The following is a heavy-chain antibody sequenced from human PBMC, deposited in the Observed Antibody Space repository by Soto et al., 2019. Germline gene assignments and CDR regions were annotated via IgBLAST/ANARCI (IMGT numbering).Heavy chain of an antibody. V-gene: IGHV1-18*01. CDR3: ARDAAAGLNDY. Sequence: QVQLVQSGAEVKKPGASVKVSCKASGYTLTSYGISWVRQAPGQGLEWMGWISAYNGNTKYAQKFQGRVTMTTDTSTSTAYMEVRSLRSDDSAVYYCARDAAAGLNDYWGQGTLVTVSS. CDR2: ISAYNGNT. D-gene: IGHD6-13*01. J-gene: IGHJ4*02. CDR1: GYTLTSYG.